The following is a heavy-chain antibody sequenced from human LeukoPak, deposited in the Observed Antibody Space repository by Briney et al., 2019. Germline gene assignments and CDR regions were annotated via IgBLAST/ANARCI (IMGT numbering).Heavy chain of an antibody. CDR2: IFQSVST. CDR3: ARNNSNGFDF. D-gene: IGHD6-19*01. J-gene: IGHJ4*02. V-gene: IGHV4-38-2*01. Sequence: SETLSLTCAVSGYSISGGYYWGWIRQPPGKGLEWIGTIFQSVSTYYNPSLKSRVTTSVDTSKNQFSLKLSSVTAADTAVYYCARNNSNGFDFWSQGTLVTVSS. CDR1: GYSISGGYY.